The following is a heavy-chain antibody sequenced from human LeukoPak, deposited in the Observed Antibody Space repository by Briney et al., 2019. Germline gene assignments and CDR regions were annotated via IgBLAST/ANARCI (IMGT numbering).Heavy chain of an antibody. CDR2: INWNGGST. Sequence: GGSLRLSCAASGFTFDDYGMSWVRQAPGKGLEWGSGINWNGGSTGYADSVKGRFTISRDNAKNSLYLQMNSLRAEDTALYYCARDGGPLDDYGDYWGRGTLVTVSS. J-gene: IGHJ4*02. CDR1: GFTFDDYG. V-gene: IGHV3-20*04. D-gene: IGHD4/OR15-4a*01. CDR3: ARDGGPLDDYGDY.